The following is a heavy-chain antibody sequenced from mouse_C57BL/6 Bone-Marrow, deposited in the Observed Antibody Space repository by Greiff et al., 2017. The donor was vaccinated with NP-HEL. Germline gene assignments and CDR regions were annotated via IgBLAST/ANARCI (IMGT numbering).Heavy chain of an antibody. CDR3: ARSGGKGYYAMDY. V-gene: IGHV1-53*01. CDR2: INPSNGGT. CDR1: GYTFTSYW. Sequence: QVHVKQPGTELVKPGASVKLSCKASGYTFTSYWMHWVKQRPGQGLEWIGNINPSNGGTNYNEKFKSKATLTVDKSSSTAYMQLSSLTSEDSAVYYCARSGGKGYYAMDYWGQGTSVTVSS. D-gene: IGHD1-3*01. J-gene: IGHJ4*01.